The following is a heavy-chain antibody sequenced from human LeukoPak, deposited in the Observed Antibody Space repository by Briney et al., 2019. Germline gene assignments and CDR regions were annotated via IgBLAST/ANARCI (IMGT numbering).Heavy chain of an antibody. Sequence: ASVKVSCKASGYTFTSNGISWVRQAPGQGLEWMGWISGYNGNTNYAQKLQGRVTMTTDTSTSTAYMELRSLRSDDTAVYYCVRDTLWFGELLRGFDYWGQGTLVNVSS. V-gene: IGHV1-18*04. CDR3: VRDTLWFGELLRGFDY. D-gene: IGHD3-10*01. CDR2: ISGYNGNT. CDR1: GYTFTSNG. J-gene: IGHJ4*02.